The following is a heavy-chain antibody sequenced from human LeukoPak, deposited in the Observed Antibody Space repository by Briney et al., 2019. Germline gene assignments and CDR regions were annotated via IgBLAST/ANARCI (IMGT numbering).Heavy chain of an antibody. CDR1: GYTFTNYG. D-gene: IGHD5-12*01. V-gene: IGHV1-18*01. Sequence: ASVKVSCKASGYTFTNYGISWVRQAPGLGLEWMGWISAHNGNTNYAQKVQGRVTMTTETSTSTAYMELSSLRSEDTAVYYCARGGRYSGCDYWGQGTLVTVSS. J-gene: IGHJ4*02. CDR2: ISAHNGNT. CDR3: ARGGRYSGCDY.